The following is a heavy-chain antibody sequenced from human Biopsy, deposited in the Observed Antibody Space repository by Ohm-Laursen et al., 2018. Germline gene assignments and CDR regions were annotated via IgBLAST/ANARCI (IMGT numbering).Heavy chain of an antibody. V-gene: IGHV1-2*02. J-gene: IGHJ4*02. CDR2: INPNSGNA. Sequence: ASVKVSCKASGYTFAGYYLHWVRQAPGHGLEWMGWINPNSGNANYAQSFQGRLTVTRDTSITTAYMELTSLTSDDTAIYYCARVPAYPSIDGYYGLDLWGQGTEVIVSS. CDR3: ARVPAYPSIDGYYGLDL. CDR1: GYTFAGYY. D-gene: IGHD2-15*01.